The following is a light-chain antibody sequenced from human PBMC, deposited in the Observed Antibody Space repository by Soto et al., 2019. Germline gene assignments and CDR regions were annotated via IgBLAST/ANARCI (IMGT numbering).Light chain of an antibody. CDR2: GAS. J-gene: IGKJ5*01. V-gene: IGKV3-20*01. Sequence: EIMMTQSPATLSVSPGDRATLSCWASQSVSSGYLAWYQQKPGQAPRLLIYGASSRATGIPDRFSGSGSGTDFTLTISRLEPEDFAVYYCQQYGSSEIIFGQGTRLEIK. CDR1: QSVSSGY. CDR3: QQYGSSEII.